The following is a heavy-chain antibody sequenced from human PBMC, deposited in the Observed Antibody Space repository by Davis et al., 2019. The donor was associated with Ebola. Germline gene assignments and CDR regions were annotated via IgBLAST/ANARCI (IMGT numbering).Heavy chain of an antibody. CDR1: GYKFSNYW. V-gene: IGHV5-10-1*01. CDR3: SGFGLE. Sequence: GESLKISCQGTGYKFSNYWISWVRQLPGRGLEWMGRIDPSDSKTDYSPSFQGHVTISVDKSISTVYLHWSSLKASDTAMYYCSGFGLEWGQGTLVTVSS. CDR2: IDPSDSKT. J-gene: IGHJ4*02. D-gene: IGHD3/OR15-3a*01.